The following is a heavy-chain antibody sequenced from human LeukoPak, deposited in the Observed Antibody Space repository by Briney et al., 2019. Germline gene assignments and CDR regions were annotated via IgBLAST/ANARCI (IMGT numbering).Heavy chain of an antibody. CDR3: ARDRRGSGSYSGNWFDP. J-gene: IGHJ5*02. CDR2: ISSSSSYI. Sequence: GRSLRLSCAASGFTCSSYSMNWVRQAPGKGLEWVSSISSSSSYIYYADSVKGRFTISRDNAKNSLYLQMNSPRAEDTAVYYCARDRRGSGSYSGNWFDPWGQGTLVTVSS. D-gene: IGHD3-10*01. CDR1: GFTCSSYS. V-gene: IGHV3-21*01.